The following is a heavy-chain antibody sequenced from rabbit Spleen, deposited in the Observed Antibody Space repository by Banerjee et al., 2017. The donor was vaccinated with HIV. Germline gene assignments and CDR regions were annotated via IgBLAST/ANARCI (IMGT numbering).Heavy chain of an antibody. V-gene: IGHV1S40*01. CDR3: ARDTGSSFSSYGMDL. Sequence: QSLEESGGDLVKPGASLTLTCTASGFSFSSSYYMCWVRQAPGKGLECIACIYAGSSDSTYSATWAKGRFTLSRTSSTTVTLQMTSLTAADTATYFCARDTGSSFSSYGMDLWGQGTLVTVS. J-gene: IGHJ6*01. D-gene: IGHD8-1*01. CDR2: IYAGSSDST. CDR1: GFSFSSSYY.